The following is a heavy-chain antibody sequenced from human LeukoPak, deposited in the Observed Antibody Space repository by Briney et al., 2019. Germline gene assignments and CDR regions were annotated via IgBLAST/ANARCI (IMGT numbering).Heavy chain of an antibody. Sequence: GGSLRLSCAASGFTFSSYWMSWVRQAPGKGLEWVANIKQDGSEKYYVDSVKGRFTISRDNAKNSLYLQTNSLRAEDTAVYYCAREGYYYDSSGYLDYWGQGTLVTVSS. CDR2: IKQDGSEK. V-gene: IGHV3-7*01. J-gene: IGHJ4*01. CDR1: GFTFSSYW. CDR3: AREGYYYDSSGYLDY. D-gene: IGHD3-22*01.